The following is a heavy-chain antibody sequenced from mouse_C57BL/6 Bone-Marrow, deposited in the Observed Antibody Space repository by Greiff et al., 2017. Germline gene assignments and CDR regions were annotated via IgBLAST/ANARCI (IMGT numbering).Heavy chain of an antibody. Sequence: EVQVVESGGDLVKPGGSLKLSCAASGFTFSSYGMSWVRQTPDKRLEWVATISSGGSYTYYPDSVKGRFTISRDNAKNTLYLQMSSLKSEDTAMYYCARHGRIYYGYDEGDYWGQGTTLTVSS. CDR3: ARHGRIYYGYDEGDY. CDR2: ISSGGSYT. CDR1: GFTFSSYG. D-gene: IGHD2-2*01. V-gene: IGHV5-6*01. J-gene: IGHJ2*01.